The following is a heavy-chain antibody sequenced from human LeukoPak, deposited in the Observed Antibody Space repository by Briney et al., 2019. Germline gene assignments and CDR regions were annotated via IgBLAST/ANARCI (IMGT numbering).Heavy chain of an antibody. CDR1: GGSVSSGSYY. Sequence: SETLSLTCTVSGGSVSSGSYYWSWIRLHPGKGLEWIGYIYYSGSTYYNPSLKSRVTISVDTSKNQFSLKLSSVTAADTAVYYCARASAAGTHLDYWGQGTLVTVSS. V-gene: IGHV4-31*03. J-gene: IGHJ4*02. CDR3: ARASAAGTHLDY. CDR2: IYYSGST. D-gene: IGHD6-13*01.